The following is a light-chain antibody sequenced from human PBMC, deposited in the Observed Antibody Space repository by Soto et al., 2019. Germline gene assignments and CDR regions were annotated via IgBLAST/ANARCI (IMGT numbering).Light chain of an antibody. J-gene: IGLJ1*01. CDR2: EVS. CDR3: SSYTSSSTL. V-gene: IGLV2-14*01. CDR1: SSDVGSYNY. Sequence: QSALTQPASVSGSPGQSITISCTGTSSDVGSYNYVSWYQQHPGKAPKLMIYEVSDRPSGIFSRFSGSKSGNTASLTISGLQTEDEADYYCSSYTSSSTLFGNGTKVTVL.